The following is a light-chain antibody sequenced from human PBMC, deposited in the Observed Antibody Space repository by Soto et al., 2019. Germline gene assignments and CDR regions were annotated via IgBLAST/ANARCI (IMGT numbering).Light chain of an antibody. V-gene: IGKV1-5*03. CDR2: AAS. J-gene: IGKJ2*01. Sequence: DVQMTQFPYTLSASVGGRVTITCQASQSVDTLLAWYQHKPGKAPKLLISAASNLESGVPSRFSGSGSGTQFTHTIRSLQPDDSATYYCQQYSHYNSFGQGTKLEL. CDR1: QSVDTL. CDR3: QQYSHYNS.